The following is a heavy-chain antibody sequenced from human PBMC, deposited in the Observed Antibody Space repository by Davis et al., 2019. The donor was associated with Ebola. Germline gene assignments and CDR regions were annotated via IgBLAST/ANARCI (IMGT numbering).Heavy chain of an antibody. Sequence: ASVKVSCKASGYTFTSYGISWVRQAPGQGLEWMGWISAYNGNTNYAQKLQGRVTMTTDTSTSTAYMELRSLRSDDTAVYYCARESEYYDSSGYYHWYFDLWGRGTLVTVSS. V-gene: IGHV1-18*01. J-gene: IGHJ2*01. CDR2: ISAYNGNT. CDR1: GYTFTSYG. CDR3: ARESEYYDSSGYYHWYFDL. D-gene: IGHD3-22*01.